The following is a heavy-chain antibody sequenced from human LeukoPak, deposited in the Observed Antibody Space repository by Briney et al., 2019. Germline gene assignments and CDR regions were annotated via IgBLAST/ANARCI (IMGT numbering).Heavy chain of an antibody. CDR3: ARGPVAGTWDNAFDI. J-gene: IGHJ3*02. CDR1: GFTLRTYW. V-gene: IGHV3-7*01. CDR2: IKRDGSEK. D-gene: IGHD6-19*01. Sequence: PGGSLRLSCAASGFTLRTYWMSWVRQAPGKGLEWVASIKRDGSEKYYVDSVKGRFTISRDNAKNSLYLQMNSLRAEETAVYYCARGPVAGTWDNAFDIWGQGTMVTVSS.